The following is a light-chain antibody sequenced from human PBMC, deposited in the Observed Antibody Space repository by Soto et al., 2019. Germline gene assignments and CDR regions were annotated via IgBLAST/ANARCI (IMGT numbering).Light chain of an antibody. J-gene: IGKJ2*01. CDR3: QQYNSYSYT. CDR1: QSINNW. Sequence: DFQMTQSPSTLSASVGDRVAITCRASQSINNWLAWYQQKPGKAPKLLIYEASNLQSGVPSRFSGSGSGTEFTLTISSLQPDDFATYYCQQYNSYSYTFGQGTKLEIK. V-gene: IGKV1-5*03. CDR2: EAS.